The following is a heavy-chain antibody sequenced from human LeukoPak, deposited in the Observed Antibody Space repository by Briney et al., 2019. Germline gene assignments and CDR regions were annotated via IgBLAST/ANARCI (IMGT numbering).Heavy chain of an antibody. CDR3: VREDTPATANY. J-gene: IGHJ4*02. CDR1: GFNFANHA. D-gene: IGHD2-21*02. V-gene: IGHV3-23*01. Sequence: GGSLRLSCAAPGFNFANHAMSWVRQTPGKGLEWVSAISGGGDITYYADSVKGRFTISRDNSKDTLFLQMHSLTPADTAVYYCVREDTPATANYWGQGTLVTISS. CDR2: ISGGGDIT.